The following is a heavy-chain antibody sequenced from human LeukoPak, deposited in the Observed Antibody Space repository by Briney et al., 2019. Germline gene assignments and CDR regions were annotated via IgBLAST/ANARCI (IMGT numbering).Heavy chain of an antibody. CDR1: GFIFSSYS. Sequence: GGSLRLSCAASGFIFSSYSMNWVRQAPGKGLEWVSSISSSSSYIYYADSVKGRFTISRDNAKNSLSLQMNSLRDEDTAVYYCARGDSSGYPYYFDYWGQGTLVTVSS. D-gene: IGHD3-22*01. J-gene: IGHJ4*02. CDR3: ARGDSSGYPYYFDY. V-gene: IGHV3-21*01. CDR2: ISSSSSYI.